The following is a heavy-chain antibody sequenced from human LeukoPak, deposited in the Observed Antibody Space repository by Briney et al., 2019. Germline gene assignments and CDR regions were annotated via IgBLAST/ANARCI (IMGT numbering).Heavy chain of an antibody. CDR2: IYTSGST. Sequence: PSETLSLTCTVSGGSISSYYWSWIRQPAGKGLEWIGRIYTSGSTNYNPSLKSQVTISVDTSKNQFSLKLSSVTAADTAVYYCARDRGYGDLNWFDPWGQGTLVTVSS. CDR1: GGSISSYY. CDR3: ARDRGYGDLNWFDP. V-gene: IGHV4-4*07. J-gene: IGHJ5*02. D-gene: IGHD4-17*01.